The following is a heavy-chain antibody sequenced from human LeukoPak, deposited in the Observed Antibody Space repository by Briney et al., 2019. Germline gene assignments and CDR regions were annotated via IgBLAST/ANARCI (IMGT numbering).Heavy chain of an antibody. V-gene: IGHV4-59*01. Sequence: KPSETLSLTCTVSGGSISSYYWSWIRQPPGKGLDWIGYIYYSGSTNYNPSLKSRVTISVDTSKNQFSLKLSSVTAADTAVYYCARDRLRHLGVFDIWGQGTMVTVSS. D-gene: IGHD3-16*01. CDR1: GGSISSYY. J-gene: IGHJ3*02. CDR2: IYYSGST. CDR3: ARDRLRHLGVFDI.